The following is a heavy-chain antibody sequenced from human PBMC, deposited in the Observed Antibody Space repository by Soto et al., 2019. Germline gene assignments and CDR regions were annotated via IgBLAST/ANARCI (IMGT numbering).Heavy chain of an antibody. Sequence: SVKVSCKASGGTLSSYAISWVRRAPGQGLEWMGGIILIFGTANYAQKFQGRVTITADESTSTAYMELSSLRSEDTAVYYCARMCVPLTSATTSYYGIDVWGQGTTATVSS. V-gene: IGHV1-69*13. D-gene: IGHD3-3*01. CDR2: IILIFGTA. CDR1: GGTLSSYA. J-gene: IGHJ6*02. CDR3: ARMCVPLTSATTSYYGIDV.